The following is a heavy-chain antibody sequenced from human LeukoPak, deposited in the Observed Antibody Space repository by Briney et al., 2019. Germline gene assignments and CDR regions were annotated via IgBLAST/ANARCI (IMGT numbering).Heavy chain of an antibody. D-gene: IGHD1-26*01. V-gene: IGHV3-23*01. Sequence: GGSLRLSCAASGFTFSSYAMSWVRQAPGKGLEWVSAISGSGGSTYYADSVKGRFTISRDNSKSTLYLQMNSLRVEDTAVYYCAKAPYSVIYYGPDYWGQGTLVTVSS. J-gene: IGHJ4*02. CDR2: ISGSGGST. CDR3: AKAPYSVIYYGPDY. CDR1: GFTFSSYA.